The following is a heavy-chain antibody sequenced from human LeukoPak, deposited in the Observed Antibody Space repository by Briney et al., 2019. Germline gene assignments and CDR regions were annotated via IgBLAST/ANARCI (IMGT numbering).Heavy chain of an antibody. CDR1: GFALSSHW. Sequence: GGSLRLSCAASGFALSSHWMTWVRQVPGRGPEWVANVNRDGSETYYPDSVKGRFTISKDNAKNSLYLQMNSLRAEDTALYHCARSNGMDVWGQGTTVIVSS. CDR3: ARSNGMDV. CDR2: VNRDGSET. J-gene: IGHJ6*02. V-gene: IGHV3-7*03. D-gene: IGHD2/OR15-2a*01.